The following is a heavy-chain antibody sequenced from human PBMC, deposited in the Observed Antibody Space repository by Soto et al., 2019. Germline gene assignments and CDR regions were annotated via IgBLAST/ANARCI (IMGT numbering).Heavy chain of an antibody. D-gene: IGHD5-12*01. J-gene: IGHJ5*02. V-gene: IGHV1-69*01. CDR3: ARDSGAYSGSDTWFDP. Sequence: QVQLVQSGAEVKKPGSSVKVSCKASGGTFSSFVISWVRQAPGQGLEWMGGIIPIFDTSNYAQKFQGRITITADESTSTAYMELGSLRSEDTAVYYCARDSGAYSGSDTWFDPWGQGTLVTVSS. CDR2: IIPIFDTS. CDR1: GGTFSSFV.